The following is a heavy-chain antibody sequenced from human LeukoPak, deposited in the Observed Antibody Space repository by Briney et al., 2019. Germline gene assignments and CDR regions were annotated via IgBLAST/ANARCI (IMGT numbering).Heavy chain of an antibody. CDR3: ARLGGAQGYYYRSGSNHYFDH. D-gene: IGHD3-10*01. CDR1: GFTFVGHY. V-gene: IGHV1-2*02. CDR2: INPDSGGT. Sequence: ASVKVSCKTSGFTFVGHYMHWVRQAPGQGLEWMGWINPDSGGTDYPQKFRGRVTTTRDTSSNTLYMELSSLRSDDTAVYYCARLGGAQGYYYRSGSNHYFDHWGQGTLVTVSS. J-gene: IGHJ4*02.